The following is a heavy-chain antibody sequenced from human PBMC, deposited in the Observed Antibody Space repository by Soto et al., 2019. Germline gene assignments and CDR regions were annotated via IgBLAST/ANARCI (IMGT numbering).Heavy chain of an antibody. D-gene: IGHD3-3*01. Sequence: QVQLVHSGAEVKKPGASVKVSCKASGYTFTSYDINWVRQATGQGLEWMGWMNPNSGNTGYAQKCKGTVTMTKNISIRTAYVALSSLRSEDAAVYYCAGGARYYDFWSGYWKDYWGQGTLVTVSS. J-gene: IGHJ4*02. CDR3: AGGARYYDFWSGYWKDY. V-gene: IGHV1-8*01. CDR1: GYTFTSYD. CDR2: MNPNSGNT.